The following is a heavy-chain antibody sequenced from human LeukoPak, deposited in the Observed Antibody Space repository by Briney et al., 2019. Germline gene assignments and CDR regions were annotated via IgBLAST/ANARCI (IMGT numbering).Heavy chain of an antibody. V-gene: IGHV4-61*02. D-gene: IGHD3-22*01. CDR2: IYTSGST. CDR3: ARVGYYDSSGYYYVGNAFDI. Sequence: PSETLSLTCTVSGGSISSGSYYWSWIRQPAGKGLEWIGRIYTSGSTNYNPSLKSRVTISVDTSKNQFSLKLSSVTAADTAVHYCARVGYYDSSGYYYVGNAFDIWGQGTMVTVSS. CDR1: GGSISSGSYY. J-gene: IGHJ3*02.